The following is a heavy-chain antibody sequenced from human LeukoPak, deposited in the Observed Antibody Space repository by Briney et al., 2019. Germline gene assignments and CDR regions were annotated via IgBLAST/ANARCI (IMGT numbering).Heavy chain of an antibody. CDR2: IWYDGSNK. CDR3: ARDQYDTWSRRGNFDP. CDR1: GFTFSSYG. V-gene: IGHV3-33*01. J-gene: IGHJ5*02. Sequence: GGSLRLSCAASGFTFSSYGMHWVRQAPGKGLEWVAVIWYDGSNKYYADSVKGRFTISRDNTKNSLYLQMNSLRVEDTAVFYCARDQYDTWSRRGNFDPWGQGTLVIVSS. D-gene: IGHD3-3*01.